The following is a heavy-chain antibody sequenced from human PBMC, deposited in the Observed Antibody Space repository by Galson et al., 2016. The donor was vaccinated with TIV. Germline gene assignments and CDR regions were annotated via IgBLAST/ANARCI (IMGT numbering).Heavy chain of an antibody. V-gene: IGHV1-46*03. CDR1: GYTFSKYY. CDR2: INPSDGTT. CDR3: VSGMVSGRTRNFDY. Sequence: SVKVSCKASGYTFSKYYMHWVRQAPGQGLEWMGIINPSDGTTVYAQSFQGRVTMTRDTSTSTVYMELSSLTAKDTAVYYCVSGMVSGRTRNFDYWGQGTLVTVS. J-gene: IGHJ4*02. D-gene: IGHD3-10*01.